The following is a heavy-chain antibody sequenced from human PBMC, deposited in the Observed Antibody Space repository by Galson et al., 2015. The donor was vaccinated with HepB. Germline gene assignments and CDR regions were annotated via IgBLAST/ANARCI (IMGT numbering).Heavy chain of an antibody. CDR2: ISYDGTNK. Sequence: SLRLSCAASGFTFSGYPMHWVRQAPGKGLEWVAVISYDGTNKYYADSVKGRFTISRDNSKNTLYLQMNSLRTEDTAVFYCARDWSATSYGMDVWGQGTTVTASS. V-gene: IGHV3-30-3*01. J-gene: IGHJ6*02. CDR3: ARDWSATSYGMDV. D-gene: IGHD3-3*01. CDR1: GFTFSGYP.